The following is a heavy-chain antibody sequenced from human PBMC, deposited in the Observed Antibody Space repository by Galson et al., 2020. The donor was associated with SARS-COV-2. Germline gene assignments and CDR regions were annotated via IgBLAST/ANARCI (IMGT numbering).Heavy chain of an antibody. J-gene: IGHJ6*02. CDR1: GYSFSSYY. CDR2: IYPDDSDI. V-gene: IGHV5-51*01. CDR3: ARHVTTAIARFRKHYAMDV. D-gene: IGHD1-1*01. Sequence: GESLKISCKASGYSFSSYYIGWVRQMPGKGLEWMGIIYPDDSDIRYNPSFQGQVTISADKSTNTAYLQWSSLRASDTAIYYCARHVTTAIARFRKHYAMDVWGQGTTVTVSS.